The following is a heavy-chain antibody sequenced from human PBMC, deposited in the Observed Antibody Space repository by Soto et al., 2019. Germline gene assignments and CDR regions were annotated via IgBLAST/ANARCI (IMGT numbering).Heavy chain of an antibody. J-gene: IGHJ5*02. CDR3: ARDRQQLNWFDP. D-gene: IGHD6-13*01. Sequence: QVQLVQSGAEEKKPGASVKVSCKASGYTFTSYAMHWVRQPPGQRLEWMGWINAGNGNTKYSQKFQGRVTITRDTSASTAYMELSSLRSEDTAVYYCARDRQQLNWFDPWGQGTLVTVSS. CDR1: GYTFTSYA. CDR2: INAGNGNT. V-gene: IGHV1-3*05.